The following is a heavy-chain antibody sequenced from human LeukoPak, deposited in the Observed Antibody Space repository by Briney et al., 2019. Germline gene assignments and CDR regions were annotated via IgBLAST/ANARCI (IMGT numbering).Heavy chain of an antibody. V-gene: IGHV4-34*01. CDR2: INRSGST. D-gene: IGHD1-14*01. CDR1: SGSLSGYY. CDR3: ARASSEPVISGYMDV. Sequence: SETLSLTCFVYSGSLSGYYWSWIRQPPGQGLEWIGEINRSGSTRYNPSLKSRVAILVDTSKNKFSLKLTSVTAADTAVYYCARASSEPVISGYMDVWGRGTTVTVSS. J-gene: IGHJ6*03.